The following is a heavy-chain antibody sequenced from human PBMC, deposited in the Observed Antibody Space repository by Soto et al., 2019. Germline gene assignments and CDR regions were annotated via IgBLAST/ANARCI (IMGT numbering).Heavy chain of an antibody. D-gene: IGHD3-3*01. Sequence: SETLSLTCAVSGGSITTSDYSWSWIRQPPGRGLEWIGSIYHTGATHYIPSLKSRLTMSLDKSKNHFSLDLSSVTAADTALYYCVRERTIFGVAPGGGVDVWGQGTTVT. V-gene: IGHV4-30-2*01. CDR2: IYHTGAT. J-gene: IGHJ6*02. CDR1: GGSITTSDYS. CDR3: VRERTIFGVAPGGGVDV.